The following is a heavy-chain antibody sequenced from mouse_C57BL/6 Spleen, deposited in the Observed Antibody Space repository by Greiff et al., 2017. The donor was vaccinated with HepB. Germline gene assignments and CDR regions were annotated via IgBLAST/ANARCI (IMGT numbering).Heavy chain of an antibody. CDR2: IYPGSGNT. CDR1: GYTFTDYY. CDR3: AREDPYYAMDY. J-gene: IGHJ4*01. Sequence: VQLQQSGAELVRPGASVKLSCKASGYTFTDYYINWVKQRPGQGLGWIARIYPGSGNTYYNEKFKGKATLTAEKSSSTAYMQLSSLTSEDSAVYFCAREDPYYAMDYWGQGTSVTVSS. V-gene: IGHV1-76*01.